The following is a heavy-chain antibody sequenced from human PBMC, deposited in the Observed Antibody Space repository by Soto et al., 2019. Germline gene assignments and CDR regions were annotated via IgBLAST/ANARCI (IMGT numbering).Heavy chain of an antibody. Sequence: SETLSLTCTVSGGSISSGDYYWSWIRQPPGKGLEWIGYIYYSGSTYYNPSLKSRVTISVDTSKNQFSLKLSSVTAADTAVYYCARTAGYSSSWYRGVFDYWGQGTLVTVSS. V-gene: IGHV4-30-4*01. CDR2: IYYSGST. CDR1: GGSISSGDYY. J-gene: IGHJ4*02. CDR3: ARTAGYSSSWYRGVFDY. D-gene: IGHD6-13*01.